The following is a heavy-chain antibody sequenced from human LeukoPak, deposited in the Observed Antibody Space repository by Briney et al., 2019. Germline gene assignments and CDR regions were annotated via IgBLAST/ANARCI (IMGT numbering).Heavy chain of an antibody. J-gene: IGHJ4*02. CDR3: ARDGQAAYYYDSSGYYSASGFDY. D-gene: IGHD3-22*01. V-gene: IGHV1-2*02. CDR2: INPNSGGT. Sequence: ASVKVSCKASGYTFTGYYMHWVRQAPGQGLEWKGWINPNSGGTNYAQKFQGRVTMTRDTSISTAYMELSRLRSDDTAVYYCARDGQAAYYYDSSGYYSASGFDYWGQGTLVTVSS. CDR1: GYTFTGYY.